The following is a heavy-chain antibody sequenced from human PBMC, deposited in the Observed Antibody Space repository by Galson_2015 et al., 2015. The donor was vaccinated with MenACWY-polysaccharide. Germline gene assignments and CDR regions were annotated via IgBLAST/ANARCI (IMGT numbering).Heavy chain of an antibody. CDR3: ECATRHAFDI. CDR2: ISGRGGTT. CDR1: GFTFSSYA. D-gene: IGHD5-24*01. J-gene: IGHJ3*02. V-gene: IGHV3-23*01. Sequence: SLRLSCAASGFTFSSYAMSWVRQAPGKGLEWVSIISGRGGTTYYADSVKGRFTISRDNSKDTLYLQMNSLRAEDTAVYYCECATRHAFDIWGQGTMVTVSS.